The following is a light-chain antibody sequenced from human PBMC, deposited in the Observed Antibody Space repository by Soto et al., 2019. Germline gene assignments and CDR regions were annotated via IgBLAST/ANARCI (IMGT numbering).Light chain of an antibody. V-gene: IGLV1-40*01. J-gene: IGLJ2*01. CDR1: SSNIGGGYD. CDR3: LSYVRSLTAVV. CDR2: GNS. Sequence: QSVLTQPPSVSGAPGQRVTISCTGSSSNIGGGYDVHWYQHLPGTAPKLLIYGNSNRPSGVPDRFSGSKSGTSASLAITGLHAEDEADYSCLSYVRSLTAVVFAAGTALTVL.